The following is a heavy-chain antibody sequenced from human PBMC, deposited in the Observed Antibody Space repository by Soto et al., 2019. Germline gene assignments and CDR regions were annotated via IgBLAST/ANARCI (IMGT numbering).Heavy chain of an antibody. V-gene: IGHV3-30*18. J-gene: IGHJ5*02. CDR2: ISYDGSDK. CDR3: AKDSHRAVAGSGGWFDP. CDR1: GFTLSSYG. D-gene: IGHD6-19*01. Sequence: QVQLVESGGGVVQPGRSLRLSCAASGFTLSSYGMHWVRQAPGKGLEWVAVISYDGSDKYSADSVKGRFTISRDNSKNTLYLQMNSLRAEDTAVYYCAKDSHRAVAGSGGWFDPWGQGTLVTVSS.